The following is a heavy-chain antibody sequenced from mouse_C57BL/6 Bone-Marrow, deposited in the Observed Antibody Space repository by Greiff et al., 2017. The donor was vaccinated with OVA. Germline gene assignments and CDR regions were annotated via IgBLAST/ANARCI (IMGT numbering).Heavy chain of an antibody. CDR3: TRESGTFYAMDY. Sequence: EVKLVESGTVLARPGASVKMSCKTSGYTFTSYWMHWVKQRPGQGLDWIGAIYPGNSDTSYNQKFKGKAKLTAVTSASTAYMELSSLTNEDSAVYYCTRESGTFYAMDYWGQGTSVTVSS. CDR1: GYTFTSYW. V-gene: IGHV1-5*01. CDR2: IYPGNSDT. J-gene: IGHJ4*01. D-gene: IGHD3-1*01.